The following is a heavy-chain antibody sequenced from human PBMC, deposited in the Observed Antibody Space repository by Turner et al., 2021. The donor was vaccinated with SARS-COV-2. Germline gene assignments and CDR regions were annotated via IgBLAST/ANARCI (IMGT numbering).Heavy chain of an antibody. CDR1: GYTFMSYD. CDR2: MNPNSGNT. CDR3: ARAAQLTVWFDP. J-gene: IGHJ5*02. D-gene: IGHD3-9*01. Sequence: QVQLGKSGAEVKKHGASVKVYCKASGYTFMSYDINWVRQATGQGLEWMGWMNPNSGNTGYAQKFQGRVTMTRNTSISTAYMELSSLGSEDTAVYCCARAAQLTVWFDPWGQGTLVTVSS. V-gene: IGHV1-8*01.